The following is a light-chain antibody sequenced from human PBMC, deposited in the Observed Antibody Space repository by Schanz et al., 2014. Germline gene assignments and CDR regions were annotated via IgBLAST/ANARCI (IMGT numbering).Light chain of an antibody. CDR1: QSLVYSDGNTY. Sequence: DVVMTQSPLSLPVTLGQPASISCRSSQSLVYSDGNTYLSWFQQRPGQSPRRLIYNVSNWDSGVPDRFSGSGSGTDFTLKISRVEAEDVGVYYCMQSIHVPRTFGQGTKLEIK. V-gene: IGKV2D-30*01. CDR3: MQSIHVPRT. J-gene: IGKJ2*01. CDR2: NVS.